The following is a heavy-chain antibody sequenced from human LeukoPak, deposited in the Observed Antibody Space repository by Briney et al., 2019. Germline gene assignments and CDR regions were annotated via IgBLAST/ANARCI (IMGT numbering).Heavy chain of an antibody. V-gene: IGHV5-51*01. J-gene: IGHJ4*02. CDR2: LYPGDSDT. CDR1: GYSFTNYW. Sequence: GESLKISCKGSGYSFTNYWIGWVRQMPGKGLEWMGILYPGDSDTRYSPSFQGQVTISADKSISTAYLQWSSLKASDTAMYYCARKSSGWPGDFNYWGQGALVTVSS. D-gene: IGHD6-25*01. CDR3: ARKSSGWPGDFNY.